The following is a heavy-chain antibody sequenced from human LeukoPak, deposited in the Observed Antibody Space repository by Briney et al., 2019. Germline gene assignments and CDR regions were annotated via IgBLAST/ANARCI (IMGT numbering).Heavy chain of an antibody. J-gene: IGHJ6*02. CDR2: ISGSGGST. Sequence: GGSLRLSCAASGFTFSSYAMSWVRQAPGKGLEWVSAISGSGGSTYYADSVKGRFTISRDNSKNTLYLQTNSLRAEDTAVYYCALTGATRTYYYYGMDVWGQGTTVTVSS. CDR1: GFTFSSYA. D-gene: IGHD1-26*01. V-gene: IGHV3-23*01. CDR3: ALTGATRTYYYYGMDV.